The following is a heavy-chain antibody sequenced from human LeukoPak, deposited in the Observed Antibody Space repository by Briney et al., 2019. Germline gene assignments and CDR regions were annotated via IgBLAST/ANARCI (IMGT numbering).Heavy chain of an antibody. V-gene: IGHV4-31*03. CDR2: IYYSGST. CDR1: GGSISSGGYY. Sequence: SQTLSLTCTVSGGSISSGGYYWSWIRQHPGKGLEWIGYIYYSGSTNYNPSLKSRVSISVDTSKNQFSLKLNSVTAADTAVYYCAREYCSGGSCYVIFDYWGQGTLVTVSS. J-gene: IGHJ4*02. CDR3: AREYCSGGSCYVIFDY. D-gene: IGHD2-15*01.